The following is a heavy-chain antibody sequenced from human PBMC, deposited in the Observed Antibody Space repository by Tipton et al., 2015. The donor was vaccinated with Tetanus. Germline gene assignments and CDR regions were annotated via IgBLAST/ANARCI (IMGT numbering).Heavy chain of an antibody. CDR2: TYYSGST. J-gene: IGHJ6*02. CDR1: GGSISSGDYY. CDR3: ARANYYDVLTGSLFYYGLNV. V-gene: IGHV4-30-4*01. Sequence: TLSLTCTVSGGSISSGDYYWSWLRQPPGKGLEWTGYTYYSGSTYYNPSLKSRITISVHTSKNQFSLNLSSVTAADTAVYYCARANYYDVLTGSLFYYGLNVWGRGTTVTVSS. D-gene: IGHD3-9*01.